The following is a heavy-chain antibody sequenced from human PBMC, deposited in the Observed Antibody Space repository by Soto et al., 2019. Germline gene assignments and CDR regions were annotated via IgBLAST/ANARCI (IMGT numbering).Heavy chain of an antibody. CDR2: INPSGGST. D-gene: IGHD1-20*01. CDR1: GYTLINYY. CDR3: ARDSAAAGDNFRITGKIDH. V-gene: IGHV1-46*01. Sequence: ASVKVSCKASGYTLINYYMHWVRQAPGQGLEWMGIINPSGGSTSHAQKFQGRVTITSNTSTSTVYMELSSLRSGDTAVYYCARDSAAAGDNFRITGKIDHWGLGTLVTV. J-gene: IGHJ4*02.